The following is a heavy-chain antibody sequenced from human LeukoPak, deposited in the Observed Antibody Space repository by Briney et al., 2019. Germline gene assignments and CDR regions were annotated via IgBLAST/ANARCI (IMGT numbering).Heavy chain of an antibody. Sequence: QPGGSLRLSCAASGFTVNNNYMNWVRQAPGKGLEWVSLIYSGDSTYYADSVKGRFIISRDNSKNTLYLQMNSLRAEDTAVYYCARERRAYDSSGYPSLFDYWGQGTLVTVSS. CDR2: IYSGDST. D-gene: IGHD3-22*01. CDR1: GFTVNNNY. J-gene: IGHJ4*02. V-gene: IGHV3-53*01. CDR3: ARERRAYDSSGYPSLFDY.